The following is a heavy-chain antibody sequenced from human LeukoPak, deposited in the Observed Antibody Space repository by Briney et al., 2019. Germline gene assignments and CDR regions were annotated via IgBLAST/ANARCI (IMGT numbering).Heavy chain of an antibody. J-gene: IGHJ6*03. CDR2: VNGASDYV. CDR3: ARVWLRDYMDV. V-gene: IGHV3-21*04. CDR1: GFNFIDYS. D-gene: IGHD5-12*01. Sequence: GGSLRLFCAASGFNFIDYSMTWVRQDPGKGLQWVSSVNGASDYVYYADSVKGRFTIARDNAKNSVYLQMNSLRAEDTAVYFCARVWLRDYMDVWGKGTTVSVSS.